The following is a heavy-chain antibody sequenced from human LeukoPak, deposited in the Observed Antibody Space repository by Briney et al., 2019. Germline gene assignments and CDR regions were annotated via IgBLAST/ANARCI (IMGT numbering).Heavy chain of an antibody. V-gene: IGHV3-74*01. CDR2: INSDGSST. CDR3: RIVVVIYRGDAFDN. D-gene: IGHD3-22*01. J-gene: IGHJ3*02. Sequence: GGSLRLSCAASGFTFSSYWMHWVRQAPGKGLVWVSRINSDGSSTSYADSVKGRFTISRDNAKNTLYLQMNSLRAEDTAVYYCRIVVVIYRGDAFDNWGQGTMVTVSS. CDR1: GFTFSSYW.